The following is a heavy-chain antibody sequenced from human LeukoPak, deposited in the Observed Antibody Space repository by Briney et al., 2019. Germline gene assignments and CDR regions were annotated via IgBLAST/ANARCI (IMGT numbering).Heavy chain of an antibody. CDR3: ARDSEVVHDAFDI. V-gene: IGHV3-53*01. D-gene: IGHD2-15*01. Sequence: GGSLRLSCAASGFTVSSNYMSWVRQAPGKGLEWVSVIYSGGSTYYADSVKGRFTISRDNSKNTLYLQMNSLRAEDTAVYYCARDSEVVHDAFDIWGQGTMVTVSS. CDR2: IYSGGST. CDR1: GFTVSSNY. J-gene: IGHJ3*02.